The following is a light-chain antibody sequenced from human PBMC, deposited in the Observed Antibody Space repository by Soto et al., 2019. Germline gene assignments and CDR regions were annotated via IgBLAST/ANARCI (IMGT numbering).Light chain of an antibody. CDR2: DVS. CDR1: SSDVGGYNY. V-gene: IGLV2-14*01. CDR3: SSYTSSTVV. J-gene: IGLJ2*01. Sequence: HCALTQPASVSGSPGQSITISWTGTSSDVGGYNYVSWYQQHPGKAPKLMIYDVSNRPSGVSNRFSGSKSGNTASLTISGLQAEDEADYYCSSYTSSTVVFGGGTKLTVL.